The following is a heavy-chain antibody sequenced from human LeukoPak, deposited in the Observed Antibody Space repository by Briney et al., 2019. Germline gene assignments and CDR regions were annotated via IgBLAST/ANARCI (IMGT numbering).Heavy chain of an antibody. D-gene: IGHD1-26*01. V-gene: IGHV3-15*01. J-gene: IGHJ3*02. CDR1: GFTFSSYS. Sequence: GGSLRLSCAASGFTFSSYSMNWVRQAPGKGLEWVGRIKSKTDGGTTDYAAPVKGRFTISRDDSKNTLSLQMNSLKTEDTAVYYCTTDDSGSYLPGRGIWGQGTMVTVSS. CDR2: IKSKTDGGTT. CDR3: TTDDSGSYLPGRGI.